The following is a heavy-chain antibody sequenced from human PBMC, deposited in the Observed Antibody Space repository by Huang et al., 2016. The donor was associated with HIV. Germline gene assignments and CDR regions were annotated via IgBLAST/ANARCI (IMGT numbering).Heavy chain of an antibody. CDR1: GGSISSSSYY. CDR2: FYYSGST. D-gene: IGHD3-22*01. Sequence: QLQLQESGPGLVKPSETLSLTCTVSGGSISSSSYYWGWIRQPPGKGLEWIGTFYYSGSTYYNPSRKSRVTISGDTSKNQFSLKMSSVTAADTAVYYCARQDYYDTSGAFDYWGQGTLVTVSS. V-gene: IGHV4-39*01. J-gene: IGHJ4*02. CDR3: ARQDYYDTSGAFDY.